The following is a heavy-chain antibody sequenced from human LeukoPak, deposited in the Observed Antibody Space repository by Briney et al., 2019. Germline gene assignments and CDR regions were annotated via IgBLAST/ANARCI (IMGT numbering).Heavy chain of an antibody. V-gene: IGHV3-74*01. Sequence: GGSLRLSCAASGFTFSSYWMHWVRQAPGKGLVWVSHINTDGSDTHYADSVKGRFTISRDNAKNTLYLQINSLRAEDTAVYYCARDLSYYDSSGYQTYHFDYWGQGTLVTVSS. CDR3: ARDLSYYDSSGYQTYHFDY. CDR2: INTDGSDT. CDR1: GFTFSSYW. D-gene: IGHD3-22*01. J-gene: IGHJ4*02.